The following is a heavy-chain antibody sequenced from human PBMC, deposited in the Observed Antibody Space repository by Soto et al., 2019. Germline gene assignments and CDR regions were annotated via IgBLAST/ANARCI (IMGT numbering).Heavy chain of an antibody. V-gene: IGHV1-46*01. CDR3: ARDVAAGDY. CDR2: INPASGST. J-gene: IGHJ4*02. Sequence: QVQLVQSGAEVKKPGASVKLSCRTSGYTFTHYYIHCVRQAPGQGLEWLAIINPASGSTNYAQDFQGRVTLTMDTSTTTVYMELSGLRAEDTAIFYCARDVAAGDYWGQGTLVTVSS. CDR1: GYTFTHYY. D-gene: IGHD6-13*01.